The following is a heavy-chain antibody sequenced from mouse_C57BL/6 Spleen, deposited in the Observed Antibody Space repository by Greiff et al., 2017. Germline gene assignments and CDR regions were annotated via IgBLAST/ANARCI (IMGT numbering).Heavy chain of an antibody. CDR2: IYPRSGNT. J-gene: IGHJ2*01. Sequence: VKLMESGAELARPGASVKLSCKASGYTFTSYGISWVKQRTGQGLEWIGEIYPRSGNTYYNEKFKGKATLTADKSSSTAYMELRSLTSEDSAVYFCARSRNTVYFDYWGQGTTLTVSS. CDR1: GYTFTSYG. D-gene: IGHD1-1*01. CDR3: ARSRNTVYFDY. V-gene: IGHV1-81*01.